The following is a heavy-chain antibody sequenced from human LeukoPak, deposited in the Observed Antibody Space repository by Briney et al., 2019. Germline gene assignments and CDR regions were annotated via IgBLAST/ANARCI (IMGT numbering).Heavy chain of an antibody. Sequence: ASVKVSCKASGGTFRAATVTWVRQAPGQGLEWMGGFIPIFGKTTYAQKFQGRVTITTDESTTTAYMELTRLTSEDTAMYYCATLLGWELFVGYFEYWGQGTLVTVS. CDR3: ATLLGWELFVGYFEY. CDR2: FIPIFGKT. V-gene: IGHV1-69*05. D-gene: IGHD3-10*01. CDR1: GGTFRAAT. J-gene: IGHJ4*02.